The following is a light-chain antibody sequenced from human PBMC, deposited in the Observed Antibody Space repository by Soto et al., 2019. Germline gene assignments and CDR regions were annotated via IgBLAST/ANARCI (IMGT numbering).Light chain of an antibody. CDR1: SDDVGGYNY. CDR2: EVR. V-gene: IGLV2-14*03. CDR3: TSYTTTSTFV. J-gene: IGLJ1*01. Sequence: QAVVIQPASVSGSPGQSITISCTGTSDDVGGYNYVSWYQQHRGKAPKLMIYEVRNRPSGVSSRFSGSKSGNTASLTISGLQAEDEADYYCTSYTTTSTFVFGTGTKLTVL.